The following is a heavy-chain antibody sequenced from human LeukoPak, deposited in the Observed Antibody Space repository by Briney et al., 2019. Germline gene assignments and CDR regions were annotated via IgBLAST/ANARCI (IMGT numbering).Heavy chain of an antibody. CDR2: ILPIFGTA. D-gene: IGHD6-13*01. CDR1: GRTFSRYA. J-gene: IGHJ4*02. CDR3: ARDSGSFAAAGTKFCDY. Sequence: SVKLFCKACGRTFSRYAISWVRRAPRRGLEWMGGILPIFGTANYAQKFQGRVTITTDESTSTAYMELSSLRSEDTAVYYCARDSGSFAAAGTKFCDYWGQGTLVTVSS. V-gene: IGHV1-69*05.